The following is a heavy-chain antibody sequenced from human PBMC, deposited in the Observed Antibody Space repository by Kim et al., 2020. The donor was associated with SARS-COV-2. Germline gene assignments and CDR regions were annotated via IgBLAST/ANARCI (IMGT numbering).Heavy chain of an antibody. CDR1: GGSFSGYY. CDR3: ARGLWFGEL. D-gene: IGHD3-10*01. V-gene: IGHV4-34*01. Sequence: SETLSLTCAVYGGSFSGYYWSWIRQPPGKGLEWIGEINHSGSTNYNPSLKSRVTISVDTSKNQFSLKLSSVTAADTAVYYCARGLWFGELWGQGTLVTVSS. J-gene: IGHJ4*02. CDR2: INHSGST.